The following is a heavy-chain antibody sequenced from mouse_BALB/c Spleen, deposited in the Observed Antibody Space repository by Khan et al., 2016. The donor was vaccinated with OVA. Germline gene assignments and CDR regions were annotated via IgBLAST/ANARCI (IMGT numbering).Heavy chain of an antibody. CDR2: IRNTAKDYTT. J-gene: IGHJ1*01. V-gene: IGHV7-3*02. CDR1: GFTFTDYY. Sequence: EVELVESGGGLVQPGGSLRLSCATSGFTFTDYYISWVRQPPGKSLEWLGFIRNTAKDYTTEYSAPVEGRFTISSDNSQRIVYLQMNTLGSEDSATYYCARETVVDVYWYLDVWGAGTTVTVSS. CDR3: ARETVVDVYWYLDV. D-gene: IGHD1-1*01.